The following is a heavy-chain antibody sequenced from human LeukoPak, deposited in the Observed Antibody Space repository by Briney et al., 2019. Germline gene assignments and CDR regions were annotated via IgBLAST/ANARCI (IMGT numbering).Heavy chain of an antibody. CDR1: GFTFSSYG. CDR2: IRYDGSNK. D-gene: IGHD3-3*01. V-gene: IGHV3-30*02. CDR3: AKDPLARLRFLEWLLFDY. J-gene: IGHJ4*02. Sequence: GGSLRLSCAASGFTFSSYGMHWVRQAPGKGLEWVAFIRYDGSNKYYADSVKGRFTISRDNSKNTLYLQMNSLRAEDTAVYYCAKDPLARLRFLEWLLFDYWGQGTLVTVSP.